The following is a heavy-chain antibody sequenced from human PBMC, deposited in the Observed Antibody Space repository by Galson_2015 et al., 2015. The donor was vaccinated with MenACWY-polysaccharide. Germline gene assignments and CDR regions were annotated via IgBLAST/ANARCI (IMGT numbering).Heavy chain of an antibody. CDR2: INPSGGST. Sequence: VKVSCKASGYTFTSYYMHWVRQAPGQGLEWMGIINPSGGSTSYAQKFQGRVTMTRDTSTSTVYMELSSLRSEDTAVYYCATPGSCGGDCYSDAFDIWGQGTMVTVSS. CDR1: GYTFTSYY. CDR3: ATPGSCGGDCYSDAFDI. D-gene: IGHD2-21*01. V-gene: IGHV1-46*01. J-gene: IGHJ3*02.